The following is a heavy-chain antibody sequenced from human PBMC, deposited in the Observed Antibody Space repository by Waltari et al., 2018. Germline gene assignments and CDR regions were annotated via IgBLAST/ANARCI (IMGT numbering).Heavy chain of an antibody. CDR2: IVGSGSST. Sequence: EVQLLESGGTLVQSGGSLRLSCAASGFTFSNYGMAWVRQAPEEGREWVSAIVGSGSSTFYADSVKGRFTISRDNSKNTLYLQMDSLRAEDTAVYYCVKGGCSSDSCLEYWGQGTLVTVSS. D-gene: IGHD2-2*01. CDR3: VKGGCSSDSCLEY. CDR1: GFTFSNYG. V-gene: IGHV3-23*01. J-gene: IGHJ4*02.